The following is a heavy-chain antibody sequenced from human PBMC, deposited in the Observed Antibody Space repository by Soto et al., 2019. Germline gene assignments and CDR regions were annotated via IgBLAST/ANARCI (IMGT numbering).Heavy chain of an antibody. V-gene: IGHV3-9*01. J-gene: IGHJ6*03. CDR3: AKDYAGYYYYLDV. CDR2: INWNSGDI. CDR1: GFTFDDFA. Sequence: EVQLVESGGGLVQPGRSLRLSCAASGFTFDDFAMHWVRQAPGKGLEWVSGINWNSGDINYADSVKGRFTISRDNAKNSLYLQMNSLRAEDTALYYCAKDYAGYYYYLDVWGKGTTVTVSS.